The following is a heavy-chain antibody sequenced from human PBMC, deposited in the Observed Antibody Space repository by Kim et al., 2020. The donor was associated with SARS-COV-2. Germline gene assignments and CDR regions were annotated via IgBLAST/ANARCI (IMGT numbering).Heavy chain of an antibody. D-gene: IGHD3-10*01. CDR2: IYHSGST. J-gene: IGHJ6*02. CDR1: GGSISSSNW. Sequence: SETLSLTCAVSGGSISSSNWWSWVRQPPGKVLGRIGVIYHSGSTNYNPSLKSQITISVDKSKNQFPLMLTSVTAADTAVYYCARVVKVIWFGELSNYYGMDVWGQGTTVTVSS. V-gene: IGHV4-4*02. CDR3: ARVVKVIWFGELSNYYGMDV.